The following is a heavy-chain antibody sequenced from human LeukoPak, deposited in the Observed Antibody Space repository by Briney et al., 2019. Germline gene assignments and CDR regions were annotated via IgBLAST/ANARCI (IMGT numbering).Heavy chain of an antibody. CDR3: ASYYDSSGNAFDI. D-gene: IGHD3-22*01. CDR2: IYIGGST. CDR1: GFTVSSNY. V-gene: IGHV3-53*01. Sequence: PGRSLRLSCAASGFTVSSNYMSSVRQAPGKWLEWVSFIYIGGSTSYAASVKGRFTISRDNSKNTLYLQMNSLRAEETAVYYCASYYDSSGNAFDIWGQGTMVTVSS. J-gene: IGHJ3*02.